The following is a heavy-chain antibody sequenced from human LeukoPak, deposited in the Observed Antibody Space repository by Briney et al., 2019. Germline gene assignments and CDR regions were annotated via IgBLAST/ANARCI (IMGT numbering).Heavy chain of an antibody. D-gene: IGHD3-3*01. V-gene: IGHV3-23*01. Sequence: GGSLRLSCAASGFTFSSYAMSWVRQAPGKGLECVSAISGSGGSTYYADSVKGRFTISRDNSKNTLYLQMNSLRAEDTAVYYCAKGGGLLEWLLDYLGQGTLATVSS. CDR2: ISGSGGST. J-gene: IGHJ4*02. CDR1: GFTFSSYA. CDR3: AKGGGLLEWLLDY.